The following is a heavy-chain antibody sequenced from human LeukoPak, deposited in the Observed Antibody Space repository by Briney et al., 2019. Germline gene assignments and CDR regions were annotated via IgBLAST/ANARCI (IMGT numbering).Heavy chain of an antibody. D-gene: IGHD6-19*01. V-gene: IGHV3-30-3*01. CDR1: GFTFSSYA. CDR3: ARVSVAGNNDYFDY. Sequence: GGSLRLSCAASGFTFSSYAMHWVSQAPGKGLEWVAVISYDGSNKYYADSVKGRFTISRDNSKNTLYLQMNSLRAEDTAVYYCARVSVAGNNDYFDYWGQGTLVTVSS. J-gene: IGHJ4*02. CDR2: ISYDGSNK.